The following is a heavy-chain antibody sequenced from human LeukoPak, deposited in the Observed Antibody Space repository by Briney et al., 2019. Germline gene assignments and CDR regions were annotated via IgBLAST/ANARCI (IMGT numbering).Heavy chain of an antibody. CDR3: ATDGSGDYLNH. D-gene: IGHD4-17*01. CDR2: FNPEDGES. J-gene: IGHJ4*02. V-gene: IGHV1-24*01. Sequence: RASVKVSCKVSGYIFTELSMHWVRQAPGKGLEWMGGFNPEDGESFYAQKFQGRVTLTEDTSADTAYMELSSLTFEDTAVYYCATDGSGDYLNHWGQGTLVTVSS. CDR1: GYIFTELS.